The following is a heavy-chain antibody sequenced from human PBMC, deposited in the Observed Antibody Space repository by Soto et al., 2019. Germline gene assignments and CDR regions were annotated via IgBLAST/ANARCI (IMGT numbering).Heavy chain of an antibody. CDR1: GFPFTTYE. CDR3: ARDIYDSSGYCPFDC. Sequence: GGSLRLSCAASGFPFTTYEMNWVRQAPGKGLEWVSYISKSGSSIYYADSVKGRFTISRDNARNSLYLQMNSLRAEDTAVYYCARDIYDSSGYCPFDCWGQGTLVTV. V-gene: IGHV3-48*03. D-gene: IGHD3-22*01. CDR2: ISKSGSSI. J-gene: IGHJ4*02.